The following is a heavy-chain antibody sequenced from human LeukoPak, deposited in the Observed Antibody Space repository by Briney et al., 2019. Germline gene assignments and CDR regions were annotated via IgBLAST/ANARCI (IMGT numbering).Heavy chain of an antibody. V-gene: IGHV3-23*01. CDR2: ISGSGGST. CDR3: AKAGYYDSSGYFISDHYMDV. Sequence: PGGSLRLSCAASGFTLSSYGMSWVRQAPGKGLEWVSAISGSGGSTYYADSVKGRFTISRDNSKNTLYLQMNSLRAEDTAVYYCAKAGYYDSSGYFISDHYMDVWGKGTTVTISS. CDR1: GFTLSSYG. J-gene: IGHJ6*03. D-gene: IGHD3-22*01.